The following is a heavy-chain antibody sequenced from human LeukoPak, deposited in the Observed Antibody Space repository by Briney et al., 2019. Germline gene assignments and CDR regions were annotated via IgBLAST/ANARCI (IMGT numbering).Heavy chain of an antibody. CDR3: AKGVAVVAFAIDY. D-gene: IGHD3-22*01. V-gene: IGHV3-23*01. Sequence: GGSLRLSCAASEFIFSRYAMSWVRQAPGKGLEWVSGISGSGDNTYYADAVKGRFTISRDNSKNTLYLQMNSLRAEDTALYYCAKGVAVVAFAIDYWGQGTLVTVSS. CDR2: ISGSGDNT. J-gene: IGHJ4*02. CDR1: EFIFSRYA.